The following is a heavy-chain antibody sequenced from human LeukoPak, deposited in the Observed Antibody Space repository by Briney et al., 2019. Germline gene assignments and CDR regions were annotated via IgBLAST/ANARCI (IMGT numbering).Heavy chain of an antibody. J-gene: IGHJ4*02. D-gene: IGHD2-21*01. CDR1: GVSFSGYY. CDR2: INHSGST. Sequence: SETLSLTCAVYGVSFSGYYWSWIRQPPGKGVEWIGEINHSGSTNYNPSLKSRVTISVDTSKNQFSLKLSSVTAADTAVYYCARAVGRIFDYWGQGTLVTVSS. V-gene: IGHV4-34*01. CDR3: ARAVGRIFDY.